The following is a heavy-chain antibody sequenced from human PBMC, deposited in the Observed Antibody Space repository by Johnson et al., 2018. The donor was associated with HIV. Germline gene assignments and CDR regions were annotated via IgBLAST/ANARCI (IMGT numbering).Heavy chain of an antibody. CDR3: ATDIVVVVAVTGTVAAFDV. CDR1: GFTVSNYY. CDR2: IYSGGST. Sequence: VQLVESGGGVVQPGRSLRLSCAASGFTVSNYYMTWVRQSPGKGLEWVSVIYSGGSTYYADSVKGRFTIFRDNAKNSLYLQMNSLRAEDTAVYYCATDIVVVVAVTGTVAAFDVWGQGTMVTVTS. V-gene: IGHV3-66*01. D-gene: IGHD2-15*01. J-gene: IGHJ3*01.